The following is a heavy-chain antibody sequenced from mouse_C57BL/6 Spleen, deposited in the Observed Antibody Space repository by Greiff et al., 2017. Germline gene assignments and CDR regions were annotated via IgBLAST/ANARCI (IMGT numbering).Heavy chain of an antibody. CDR1: GYSFTSYY. CDR2: IYPGSGNT. V-gene: IGHV1-66*01. CDR3: ARFEDYYAMDD. J-gene: IGHJ4*01. Sequence: QVHVKQSGPELVKPGASVKISCKASGYSFTSYYIHWVKQRPGQGLEWIGWIYPGSGNTKYNEKFKGKATLTADTSSSPAYMQLSSLTSEDSAVYYCARFEDYYAMDDWGQGTSVTVSS.